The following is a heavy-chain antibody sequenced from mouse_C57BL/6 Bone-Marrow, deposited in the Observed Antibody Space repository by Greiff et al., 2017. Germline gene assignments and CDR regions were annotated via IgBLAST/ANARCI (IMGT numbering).Heavy chain of an antibody. CDR3: SRRRYYGPEVYFDY. D-gene: IGHD1-2*01. CDR2: IHPNGGST. V-gene: IGHV1-64*01. CDR1: GYTFTSYW. J-gene: IGHJ2*01. Sequence: VQLQQPGAELVKPGASVKLSCKASGYTFTSYWMHWVKQRPGQGLEWIGMIHPNGGSTNYNEKFKSKATLTVDKSSSTAYMQLSSLTSEYSAVYYCSRRRYYGPEVYFDYWGQGTTLTVSS.